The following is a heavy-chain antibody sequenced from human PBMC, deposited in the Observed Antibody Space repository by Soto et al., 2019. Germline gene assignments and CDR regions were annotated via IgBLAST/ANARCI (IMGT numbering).Heavy chain of an antibody. J-gene: IGHJ4*02. D-gene: IGHD3-16*01. CDR2: VYHSGST. V-gene: IGHV4-4*02. CDR1: GGSISSSHW. Sequence: QVQLQESGPGLVKPSGTLSLTCAVSGGSISSSHWWSWVRQPPGKGLEWIGAVYHSGSTNYNPSLTSRVTISVDKSKNQFSLKLGSVAAADTAVYYWASSGGGEDYWGQGTLVTVSS. CDR3: ASSGGGEDY.